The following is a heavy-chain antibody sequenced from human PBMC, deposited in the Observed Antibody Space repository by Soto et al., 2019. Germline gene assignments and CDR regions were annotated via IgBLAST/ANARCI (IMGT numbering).Heavy chain of an antibody. D-gene: IGHD2-8*02. CDR1: GGSFSGYY. CDR2: LNHSGST. V-gene: IGHV4-34*01. J-gene: IGHJ4*02. Sequence: QVQLQQWGAGLLKPSETLSLTCAVYGGSFSGYYWTWIRQPPGTGLEWIGELNHSGSTNYNPSLKSRVTISVDTSKNQFSLKLTSVTAADTAVYYGARDKITGLVDYWGQGTLVTVSS. CDR3: ARDKITGLVDY.